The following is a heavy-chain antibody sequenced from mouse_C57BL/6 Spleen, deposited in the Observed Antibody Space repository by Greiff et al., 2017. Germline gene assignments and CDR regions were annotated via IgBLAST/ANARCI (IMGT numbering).Heavy chain of an antibody. CDR1: GYSFTGYY. J-gene: IGHJ3*01. V-gene: IGHV1-42*01. CDR3: ARWGLLPD. Sequence: EVKLQQSGPELVKPGASVKISCKASGYSFTGYYMNWVKQSPEKSLEWIGEINPSTGGTTYNQKFKAKATLTVDKSSSTAYMQLKSLTSEDSAVYYCARWGLLPDWGQGTLVTVSA. D-gene: IGHD2-3*01. CDR2: INPSTGGT.